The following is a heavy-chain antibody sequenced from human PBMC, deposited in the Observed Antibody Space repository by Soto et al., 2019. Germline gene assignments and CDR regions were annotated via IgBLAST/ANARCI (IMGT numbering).Heavy chain of an antibody. D-gene: IGHD6-13*01. CDR1: GGTFSSYA. Sequence: QVQLVQSGAEVKKPGSSVKVSCKASGGTFSSYAISWVRQAPGQGLEWMGGIIPIFGTANYAQKFQGRVTITADESTSTAYMELSSLRSEDTAVYYCARDFSWEAAGTEGVWFDPWGQGTLVTVSS. CDR3: ARDFSWEAAGTEGVWFDP. J-gene: IGHJ5*02. CDR2: IIPIFGTA. V-gene: IGHV1-69*01.